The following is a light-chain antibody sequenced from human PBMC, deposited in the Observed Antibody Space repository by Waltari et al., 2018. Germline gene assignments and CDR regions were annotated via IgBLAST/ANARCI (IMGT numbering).Light chain of an antibody. Sequence: EILLTQSPATLSLSPQERATLSCRASQSVSSYLAWYQQKPGQAPRLLIYDASNRATGSPARFSGSAPGTDFTLTISSLEPEDFAVYYCQQRSNWHPITFGQGTRLEIK. J-gene: IGKJ5*01. CDR1: QSVSSY. V-gene: IGKV3D-11*02. CDR2: DAS. CDR3: QQRSNWHPIT.